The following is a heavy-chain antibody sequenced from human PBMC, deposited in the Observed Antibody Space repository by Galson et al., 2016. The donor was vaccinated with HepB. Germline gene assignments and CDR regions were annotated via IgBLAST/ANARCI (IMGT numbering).Heavy chain of an antibody. Sequence: SLRLSCAASGSTFSSYGMHWVRQAPGKGLEWVALISYDANNKYYADSVKGRFTISRDNSKNTLYLEMNSLRAEDTAVYYCAKDERGSYYYYGMDVWGQGTTVTVS. V-gene: IGHV3-30*18. CDR1: GSTFSSYG. D-gene: IGHD1-26*01. CDR2: ISYDANNK. J-gene: IGHJ6*02. CDR3: AKDERGSYYYYGMDV.